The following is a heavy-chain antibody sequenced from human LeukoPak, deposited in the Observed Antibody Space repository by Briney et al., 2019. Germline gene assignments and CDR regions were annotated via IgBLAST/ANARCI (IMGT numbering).Heavy chain of an antibody. J-gene: IGHJ2*01. Sequence: GGSLRLSCAASGFTLSDYYMSWIRQAPGKGLEWVSYISSSSSFTNYADSVKGRFTISRDNAKNSLYLQMNSLRAEDTAVYYCARYGSGSYWYFDLWGRGTQVTVSS. CDR3: ARYGSGSYWYFDL. CDR2: ISSSSSFT. CDR1: GFTLSDYY. D-gene: IGHD3-10*01. V-gene: IGHV3-11*03.